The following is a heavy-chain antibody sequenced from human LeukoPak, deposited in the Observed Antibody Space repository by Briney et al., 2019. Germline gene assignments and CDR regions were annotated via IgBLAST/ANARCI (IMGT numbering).Heavy chain of an antibody. D-gene: IGHD2-15*01. CDR3: ARDRTGYCSGGSCYTAQGFDP. V-gene: IGHV4-59*12. CDR1: GGSISSYY. CDR2: IYYIGST. J-gene: IGHJ5*02. Sequence: SETLSLTCTVSGGSISSYYWSWVRQPPGKGLEWIGCIYYIGSTNYNPSLKSRVTISLDTSKNQFSLKLSSVTAADTAVYYCARDRTGYCSGGSCYTAQGFDPWGQGTLVTVSS.